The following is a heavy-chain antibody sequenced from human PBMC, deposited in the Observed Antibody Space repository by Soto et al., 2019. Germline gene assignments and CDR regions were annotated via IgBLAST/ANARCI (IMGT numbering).Heavy chain of an antibody. CDR1: GVTFSSYA. Sequence: GGSLRLSCAASGVTFSSYAMSWVRQAPGKGLEWVSAISGSGGSTYYADSVKGRFTISRDNSKNTLYLQMNSLRAEDTAVYYCAKGGYCSSTSCYGPNYYYYKDVWGKGTTVTVSS. CDR2: ISGSGGST. J-gene: IGHJ6*03. V-gene: IGHV3-23*01. D-gene: IGHD2-2*03. CDR3: AKGGYCSSTSCYGPNYYYYKDV.